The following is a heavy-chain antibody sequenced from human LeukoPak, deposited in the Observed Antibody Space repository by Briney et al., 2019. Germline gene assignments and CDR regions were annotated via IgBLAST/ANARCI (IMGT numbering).Heavy chain of an antibody. V-gene: IGHV3-9*03. CDR1: GFTFDHYA. D-gene: IGHD3-22*01. CDR3: ARDVWLYTYYYDTHPLGGGFDY. CDR2: ISWNSGTV. Sequence: GRSLRLSCAASGFTFDHYAMHWVRQAPGKGLEWVSSISWNSGTVDYADSVKGRFTISRDNAKNSLYLQMNSLRTEDMAFYYCARDVWLYTYYYDTHPLGGGFDYWGQGTLVTVSS. J-gene: IGHJ4*02.